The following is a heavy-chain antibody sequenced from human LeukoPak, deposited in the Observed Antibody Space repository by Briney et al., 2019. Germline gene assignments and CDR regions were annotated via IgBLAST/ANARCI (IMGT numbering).Heavy chain of an antibody. CDR2: ISGSGGST. Sequence: AGSLRLSCAASGLSFSSYAMSWVRQAPGKGLEWVSAISGSGGSTYYADSVKGRFTISRDNSKNTLYLQMNSLRAEDTAVYYCAKDFHGSGSDYWGQGTLVTVSS. D-gene: IGHD3-10*01. V-gene: IGHV3-23*01. J-gene: IGHJ4*02. CDR1: GLSFSSYA. CDR3: AKDFHGSGSDY.